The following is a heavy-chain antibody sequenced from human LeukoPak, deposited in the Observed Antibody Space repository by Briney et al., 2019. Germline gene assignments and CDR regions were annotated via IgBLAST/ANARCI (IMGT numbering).Heavy chain of an antibody. CDR1: GYSISSGYY. CDR3: AREFRRKPAAISSKYNWFDP. J-gene: IGHJ5*02. Sequence: SETLSLTCAVSGYSISSGYYWGWIRQPPGKGLEWIGSIYHSGSTYYNPSLKSRVTISVDTSKNQFSLKPSSVTAADTAVYYCAREFRRKPAAISSKYNWFDPWGQGTLVTVS. D-gene: IGHD2-2*01. CDR2: IYHSGST. V-gene: IGHV4-38-2*02.